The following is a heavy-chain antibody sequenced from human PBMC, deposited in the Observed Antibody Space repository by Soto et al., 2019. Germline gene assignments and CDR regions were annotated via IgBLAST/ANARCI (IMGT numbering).Heavy chain of an antibody. J-gene: IGHJ4*02. CDR1: GYKFADYN. CDR3: ARGSAYQWTGNSDF. CDR2: MNSFSGTG. D-gene: IGHD2-2*01. V-gene: IGHV1-8*01. Sequence: QVQLVQSGAEVKKPGASVKVSCRTSGYKFADYNMNWVRQATGRGLEWLGYMNSFSGTGGSAQKFQGRLTLTKNTSISTAYMELTNLRDDDTAVYYCARGSAYQWTGNSDFWGQGTPVTVSS.